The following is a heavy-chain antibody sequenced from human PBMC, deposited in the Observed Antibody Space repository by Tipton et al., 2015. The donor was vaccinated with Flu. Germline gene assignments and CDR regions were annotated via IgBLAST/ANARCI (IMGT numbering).Heavy chain of an antibody. J-gene: IGHJ6*02. CDR1: GDSMNPHY. Sequence: TLSLTCTVSGDSMNPHYWSWIRQPPGKGLEWLGNIHHSGITYYNSSLNSRVTISVDTSKNQFSLRLSSVTAADTAVYYCARGLYDFWSGYPPSYGMDVWGQGTTVTVSS. CDR2: IHHSGIT. V-gene: IGHV4-59*11. D-gene: IGHD3-3*01. CDR3: ARGLYDFWSGYPPSYGMDV.